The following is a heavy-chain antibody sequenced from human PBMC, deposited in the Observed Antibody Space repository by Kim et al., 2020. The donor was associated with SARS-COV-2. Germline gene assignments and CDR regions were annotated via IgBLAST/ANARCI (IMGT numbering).Heavy chain of an antibody. Sequence: GGSLRLSCAASGFTFSSFWMHWVRHAPGKGLEWVSGINGDGSSTNYADSVKGRFTVSRDNAKNTLYLQMNRLTDDDTAVYYCAKRDCRAVNCQFYY. CDR1: GFTFSSFW. V-gene: IGHV3-74*01. CDR3: AKRDCRAVNCQFYY. J-gene: IGHJ4*01. CDR2: INGDGSST. D-gene: IGHD2-15*01.